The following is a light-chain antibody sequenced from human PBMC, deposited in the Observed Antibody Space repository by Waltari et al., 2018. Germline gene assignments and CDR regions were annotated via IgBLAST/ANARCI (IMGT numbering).Light chain of an antibody. V-gene: IGLV2-14*03. CDR1: SSDVGGYDY. Sequence: QSALTQPASVSASPGQSITISCTGTSSDVGGYDYVSWYQHYPGKAAKLLIYDVYKRPSGVSNRVSGSKSGNTASLTISGLQAEDEADYYCSSRTSSITEVFGGGTKLTVL. CDR2: DVY. J-gene: IGLJ2*01. CDR3: SSRTSSITEV.